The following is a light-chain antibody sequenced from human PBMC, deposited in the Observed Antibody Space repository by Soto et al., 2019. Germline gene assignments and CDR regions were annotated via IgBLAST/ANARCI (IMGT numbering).Light chain of an antibody. Sequence: DIQMTQSPSTLSASLGDRVTITCRASQSISSWLARYQQKPGKAPKFLINKASSLQSGVPARFSGSGSGTEFTLTINSLQPDDLATYYCQQYDSYPLTFGGGTKVETK. CDR2: KAS. J-gene: IGKJ4*01. CDR1: QSISSW. V-gene: IGKV1-5*03. CDR3: QQYDSYPLT.